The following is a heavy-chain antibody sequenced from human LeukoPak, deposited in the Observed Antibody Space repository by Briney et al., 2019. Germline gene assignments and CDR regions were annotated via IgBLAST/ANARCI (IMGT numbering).Heavy chain of an antibody. D-gene: IGHD6-13*01. Sequence: GGSLRLSCAASGFTFSSYSMNWVRQAPGKGLEWVSSISSRSSYIYYADSVKGRFTISRGNAKNSLYLQMNSLRAEDTAVYFCASSSWSSEYFHYWGQGTLVTVSS. CDR1: GFTFSSYS. V-gene: IGHV3-21*01. CDR3: ASSSWSSEYFHY. CDR2: ISSRSSYI. J-gene: IGHJ1*01.